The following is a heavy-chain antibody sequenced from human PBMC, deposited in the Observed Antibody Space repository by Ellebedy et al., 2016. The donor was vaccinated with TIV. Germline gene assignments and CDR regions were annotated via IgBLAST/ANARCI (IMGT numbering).Heavy chain of an antibody. CDR2: TRNKVSGYTT. J-gene: IGHJ6*02. D-gene: IGHD2-15*01. Sequence: PGGPLRLSCAASGFIFSDFYMDWVRQAPGQGLEWVGLTRNKVSGYTTEYASSLKRRLTISRDDSKNSGYLKMNSLKTEDTAVYYCVRGIEWSLDTMDVWGQGTTVTVSS. V-gene: IGHV3-72*01. CDR1: GFIFSDFY. CDR3: VRGIEWSLDTMDV.